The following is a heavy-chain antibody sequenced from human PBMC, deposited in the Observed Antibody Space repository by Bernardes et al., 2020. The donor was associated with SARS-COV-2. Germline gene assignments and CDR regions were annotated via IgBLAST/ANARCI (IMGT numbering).Heavy chain of an antibody. CDR1: GFTFSSYA. CDR3: AKGITMIVVVIWYFDY. CDR2: ISGSGGST. Sequence: GGSLRLSCAASGFTFSSYAMSWVRQAPGKGLEWVSAISGSGGSTYYADSVKGRFTISRDNSKNTLYLQMNSLRAEDTAVYYCAKGITMIVVVIWYFDYWGQGTLVTVSS. D-gene: IGHD3-22*01. J-gene: IGHJ4*02. V-gene: IGHV3-23*01.